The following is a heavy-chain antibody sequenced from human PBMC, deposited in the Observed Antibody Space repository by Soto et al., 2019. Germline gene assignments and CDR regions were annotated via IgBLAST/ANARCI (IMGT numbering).Heavy chain of an antibody. CDR3: ARQYDFWSGYYRAFDY. V-gene: IGHV5-51*07. Sequence: VHQKNGKGLEWMGIIYPGDSDTRYSPSFQGQVTISADKSISTAYLQWSSLKASDTAMYYCARQYDFWSGYYRAFDYWGQGTLVTVSS. J-gene: IGHJ4*02. CDR2: IYPGDSDT. D-gene: IGHD3-3*01.